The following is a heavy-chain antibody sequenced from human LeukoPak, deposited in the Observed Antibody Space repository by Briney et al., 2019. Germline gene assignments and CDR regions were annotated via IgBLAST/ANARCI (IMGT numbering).Heavy chain of an antibody. J-gene: IGHJ3*02. CDR2: IHDSGST. V-gene: IGHV4-4*02. D-gene: IGHD3-22*01. CDR1: GGSISSDTW. CDR3: ARDRPMIVVADAFDI. Sequence: SETLSLTCAVSGGSISSDTWWTWIRQPPGKGLQWIGEIHDSGSTNLTPSLKSRVTISLDKPTNHFSLQMTSVTAADTAVYYCARDRPMIVVADAFDIWGQGTMVTVSS.